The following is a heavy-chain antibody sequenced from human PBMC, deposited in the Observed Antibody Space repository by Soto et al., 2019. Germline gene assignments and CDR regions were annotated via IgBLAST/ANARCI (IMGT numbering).Heavy chain of an antibody. D-gene: IGHD6-19*01. CDR1: GYTFTSYY. CDR3: ARASHIGVAGGDY. J-gene: IGHJ4*02. Sequence: QVQLVQSGAEVKKPGASVKVSCKASGYTFTSYYMHWVRQAPGQGLEWMGIINPYGASTSYAQKFQGRVTMTRDTSTSTVYMELSSLRSEDTAVYYCARASHIGVAGGDYWGQGTLVTVSS. CDR2: INPYGAST. V-gene: IGHV1-46*01.